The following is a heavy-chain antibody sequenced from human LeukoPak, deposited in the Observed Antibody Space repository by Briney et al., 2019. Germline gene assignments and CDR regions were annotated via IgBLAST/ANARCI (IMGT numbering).Heavy chain of an antibody. D-gene: IGHD2-2*01. CDR3: ARRPAPLPAAPHDAFDI. CDR1: GGSISSYY. Sequence: SETLSLTCTVSGGSISSYYWSWIRQPPGKGLEWIGYIYYSGSTNYNPSLKSRVTISVDTSKNQFSLKLSSVTVADTAVYYCARRPAPLPAAPHDAFDIWGQGTMVTVSS. CDR2: IYYSGST. J-gene: IGHJ3*02. V-gene: IGHV4-59*08.